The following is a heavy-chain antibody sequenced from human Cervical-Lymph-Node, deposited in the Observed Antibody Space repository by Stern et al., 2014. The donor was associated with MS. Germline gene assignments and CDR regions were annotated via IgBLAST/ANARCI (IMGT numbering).Heavy chain of an antibody. D-gene: IGHD2-8*02. CDR3: AKHACTGAACPFDL. V-gene: IGHV4-39*01. Sequence: QLQLQESGPGLVKPSETLSLTCAVSGDSISSYTHYWAWIRQPPGKGLEWIGSVYYSGATYYNPSLKSPVPIPGDTSKTHFSLGLNSVTAADTAVYYCAKHACTGAACPFDLWGQGTLVTVSS. CDR1: GDSISSYTHY. J-gene: IGHJ4*02. CDR2: VYYSGAT.